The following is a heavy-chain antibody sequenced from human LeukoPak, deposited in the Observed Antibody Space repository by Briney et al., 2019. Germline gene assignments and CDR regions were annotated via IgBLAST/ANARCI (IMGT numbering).Heavy chain of an antibody. V-gene: IGHV4-4*09. J-gene: IGHJ4*02. Sequence: PSETLSLTCTVSGGSISSYYWSWIRQPPGKGPEWIGYIYTSGSTNYNPSLKSRVTISVDTSKNQFSLKLSSVTAADTAVYYCARHHPHDYSIEYYFDYWGQGTLVTVSS. CDR3: ARHHPHDYSIEYYFDY. CDR2: IYTSGST. D-gene: IGHD4-11*01. CDR1: GGSISSYY.